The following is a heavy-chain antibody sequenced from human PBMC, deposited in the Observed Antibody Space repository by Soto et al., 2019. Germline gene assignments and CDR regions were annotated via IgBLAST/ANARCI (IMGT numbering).Heavy chain of an antibody. V-gene: IGHV3-7*01. D-gene: IGHD2-15*01. CDR1: GLTLGSYW. Sequence: EVQLVEAGGGLVQPGGSLRLSCAASGLTLGSYWMDWVRQAPGKGLEWVANIKQDGSEKNYVDSVKGRFTISRDNAKNSLYLQMNSLRGEDTAVYYCARGRRTDRAYSSFDFWGQGTLVTVSS. CDR2: IKQDGSEK. CDR3: ARGRRTDRAYSSFDF. J-gene: IGHJ4*02.